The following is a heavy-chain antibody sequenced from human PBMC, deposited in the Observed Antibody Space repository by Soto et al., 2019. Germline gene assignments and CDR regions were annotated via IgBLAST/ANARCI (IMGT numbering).Heavy chain of an antibody. Sequence: ASVKVSCKAGGYTFSDYYIQWVRQAPGQGLEYMGWISPKSGGAAYAQKFRGRVTMTRDTSVNLAYLHLSSVTAADTAVYYCARSYYDFWSGYYTPPGWFDPWGQGTLVTVSS. J-gene: IGHJ5*02. V-gene: IGHV1-2*02. D-gene: IGHD3-3*01. CDR1: GYTFSDYY. CDR2: ISPKSGGA. CDR3: ARSYYDFWSGYYTPPGWFDP.